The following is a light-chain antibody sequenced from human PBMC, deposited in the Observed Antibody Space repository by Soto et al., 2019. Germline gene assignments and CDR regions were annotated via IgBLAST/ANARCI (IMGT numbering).Light chain of an antibody. CDR3: SSYTSANTIE. J-gene: IGLJ2*01. Sequence: SALTQPASVSGSPGQSIAISCTGSSSDVGGYNYVSWYQQYPGKSPKLIIYDVSLRPSGVSDRFSGSKSGNTASLTISGLQAEDEADYYCSSYTSANTIEIGGGTKLTVL. CDR1: SSDVGGYNY. CDR2: DVS. V-gene: IGLV2-14*03.